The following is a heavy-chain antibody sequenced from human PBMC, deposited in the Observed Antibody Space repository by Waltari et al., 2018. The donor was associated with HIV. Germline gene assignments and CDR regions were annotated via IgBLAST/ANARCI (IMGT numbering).Heavy chain of an antibody. D-gene: IGHD5-12*01. CDR2: INHSGST. CDR1: GGSFSGYY. Sequence: QVQLQQWGAGLLKPSETLSITCAVYGGSFSGYYWSWIRQPPGKGLEWIGEINHSGSTNYNPSLKSRVTISVDTSKNQFSLKLSSVTAADTAVYYCARGRDGYTEFDYWGQGTLVTVSS. V-gene: IGHV4-34*01. J-gene: IGHJ4*02. CDR3: ARGRDGYTEFDY.